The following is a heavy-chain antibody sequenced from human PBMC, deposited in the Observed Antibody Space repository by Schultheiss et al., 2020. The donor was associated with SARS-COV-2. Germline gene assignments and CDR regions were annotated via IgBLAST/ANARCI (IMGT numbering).Heavy chain of an antibody. J-gene: IGHJ5*02. Sequence: GGSLRLSCAASGFTVSSNYMSWVRQAPGKGLQWMTLMRRDGTNKYFEDSVKARFTISRDNSKNTLYLQMNSLRAEDTAVYYCARPTHATSWGQGTLVTVSS. D-gene: IGHD1-1*01. V-gene: IGHV3-30*02. CDR3: ARPTHATS. CDR2: MRRDGTNK. CDR1: GFTVSSNY.